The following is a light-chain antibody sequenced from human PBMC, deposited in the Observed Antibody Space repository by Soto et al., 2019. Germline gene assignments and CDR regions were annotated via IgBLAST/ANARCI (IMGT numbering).Light chain of an antibody. Sequence: EIVLTKSPGTLSLSPGERATLSCRASQSVSSRYLAWDQQKPGKAPRLLIYGASSRATGMPDRFSGSGFGTDFLLTISRLEPDDFSLYYCQQYAISPFTFGPRIKVVIK. CDR1: QSVSSRY. J-gene: IGKJ3*01. CDR3: QQYAISPFT. V-gene: IGKV3-20*01. CDR2: GAS.